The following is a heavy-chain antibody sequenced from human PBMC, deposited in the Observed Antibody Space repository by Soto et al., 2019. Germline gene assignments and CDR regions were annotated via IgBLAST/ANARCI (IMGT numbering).Heavy chain of an antibody. V-gene: IGHV5-51*01. CDR2: IYPGDSDT. J-gene: IGHJ6*02. D-gene: IGHD2-21*02. Sequence: PGESQKISSKGSGYNFASYWIGWVRQMPGKGLEWMGIIYPGDSDTRYSPSFQGQVTISADKPISTAYLQWSSLKASDTAMYYCARHIGDWYYYYGMDVWGQGTTVTVSS. CDR3: ARHIGDWYYYYGMDV. CDR1: GYNFASYW.